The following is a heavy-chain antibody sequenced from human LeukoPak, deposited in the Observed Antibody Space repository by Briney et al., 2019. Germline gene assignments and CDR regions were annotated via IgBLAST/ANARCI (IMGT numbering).Heavy chain of an antibody. CDR3: ARRRGGLYSNYWDPFDY. CDR2: IYYSGST. V-gene: IGHV4-39*01. CDR1: GGSISSSSYY. D-gene: IGHD4-11*01. J-gene: IGHJ4*02. Sequence: SETLSLTCTVSGGSISSSSYYWGWIRQPPGKGLEWIGSIYYSGSTYYNPSLKSRVTISVDTSKNQFSLKLSSVTAADTAVYYCARRRGGLYSNYWDPFDYWGQGTLVTVSS.